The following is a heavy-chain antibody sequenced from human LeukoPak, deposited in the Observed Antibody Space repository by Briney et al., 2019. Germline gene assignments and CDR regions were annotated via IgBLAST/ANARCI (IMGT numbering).Heavy chain of an antibody. D-gene: IGHD3-3*01. CDR2: INPSGGST. CDR3: ARGGGITIFGVVIMREYFQH. J-gene: IGHJ1*01. Sequence: ASVKVSCKASGYTFTSYYMHWVRQAPGQGLEWMGIINPSGGSTSYAQKFQGRVTMTRDTSTSTVYMELSSLRSEDTAVYYCARGGGITIFGVVIMREYFQHWDQGTLVTVSS. V-gene: IGHV1-46*03. CDR1: GYTFTSYY.